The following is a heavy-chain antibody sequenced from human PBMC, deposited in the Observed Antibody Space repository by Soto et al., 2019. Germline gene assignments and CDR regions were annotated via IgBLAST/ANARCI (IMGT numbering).Heavy chain of an antibody. Sequence: SETLSLTPAVFCASPGDHYLARVCPFPDKGVGGIGEVHPGGSTDYNPSLKSRLTLSLDTSKNQFSLKVASVTAADTAVYFCARGKPSGYRFGPRNFFYYGLDVWGPGTTVTVSS. D-gene: IGHD5-18*01. CDR3: ARGKPSGYRFGPRNFFYYGLDV. J-gene: IGHJ6*02. V-gene: IGHV4-34*01. CDR1: CASPGDHY. CDR2: VHPGGST.